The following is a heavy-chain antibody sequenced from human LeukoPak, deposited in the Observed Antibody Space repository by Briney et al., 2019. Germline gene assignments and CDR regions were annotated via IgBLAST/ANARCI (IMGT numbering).Heavy chain of an antibody. J-gene: IGHJ1*01. CDR3: ATYSSTGIFQH. D-gene: IGHD6-13*01. Sequence: TSETLSLTCTVSGGSISSYYWSWIRQPPGKGLEWIGYIYYSGSTNYNPSLKSRVTISVDTSKNRFSLKVSSVTAADTAVYYCATYSSTGIFQHWGQGTLVTVSS. V-gene: IGHV4-59*01. CDR1: GGSISSYY. CDR2: IYYSGST.